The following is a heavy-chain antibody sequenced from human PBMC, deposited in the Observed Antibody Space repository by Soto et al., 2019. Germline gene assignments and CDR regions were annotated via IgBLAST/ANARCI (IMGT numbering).Heavy chain of an antibody. CDR3: ARDFPPPIPQVVTAMLDYYYGMDV. J-gene: IGHJ6*02. CDR2: IIPIFGTA. Sequence: QVQLVQSGAEVKKPGSSVKVSCKASGGTFSSYAISWVRQAPGQGLEWMGGIIPIFGTANYAQKFQGRVTITADESTSTAYMELSSLRSEDTAVYYCARDFPPPIPQVVTAMLDYYYGMDVWGQGTTVTVSS. V-gene: IGHV1-69*12. D-gene: IGHD2-21*02. CDR1: GGTFSSYA.